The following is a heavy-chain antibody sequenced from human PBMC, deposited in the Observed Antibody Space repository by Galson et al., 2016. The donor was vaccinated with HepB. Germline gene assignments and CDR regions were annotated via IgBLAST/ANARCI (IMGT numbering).Heavy chain of an antibody. CDR2: ISRTSSYK. CDR3: ARDTKDFWP. J-gene: IGHJ5*02. D-gene: IGHD3-3*01. Sequence: SLRLSCAASGFTFSLYVMNWVRQAPGKGLEWVSTISRTSSYKHYADPVKGRFTISRDNAKNSLFLQMNSLTVEDTAVYYCARDTKDFWPWGQGSLVTVSS. V-gene: IGHV3-21*01. CDR1: GFTFSLYV.